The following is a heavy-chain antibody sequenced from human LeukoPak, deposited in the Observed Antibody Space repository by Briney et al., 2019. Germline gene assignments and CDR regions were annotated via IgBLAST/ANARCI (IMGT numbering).Heavy chain of an antibody. D-gene: IGHD1-7*01. J-gene: IGHJ4*02. Sequence: GGSLRLSCAASGFTFSTYCMSWVRPAPGKGLEWVANIRQDGSGRYYLDSVQGRFTISRDNAKNSLSLQMDSLRAEDTAVYYCARGKENYISTPFDSWGQGTLVTVSS. CDR3: ARGKENYISTPFDS. CDR1: GFTFSTYC. V-gene: IGHV3-7*01. CDR2: IRQDGSGR.